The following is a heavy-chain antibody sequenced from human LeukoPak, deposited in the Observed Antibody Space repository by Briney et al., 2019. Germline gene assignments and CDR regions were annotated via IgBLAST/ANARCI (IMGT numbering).Heavy chain of an antibody. CDR2: ISAYNGNT. J-gene: IGHJ3*02. CDR3: ARDPLDISRWANAFDI. Sequence: GASVKVSCKASGYTFTSYGISWVRQAPGQGLEWMGWISAYNGNTNYAQKLQGRVTMTTDTPTSTAYMELRSLRSDDTAVYYCARDPLDISRWANAFDIWGQGTLVTVSS. D-gene: IGHD2-2*03. V-gene: IGHV1-18*01. CDR1: GYTFTSYG.